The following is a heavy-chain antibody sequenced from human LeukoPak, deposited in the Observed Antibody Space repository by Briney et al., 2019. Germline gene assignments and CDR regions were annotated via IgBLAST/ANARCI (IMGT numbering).Heavy chain of an antibody. D-gene: IGHD3-10*01. CDR3: AKGNYYGSGSYYPTYYFDY. J-gene: IGHJ4*02. Sequence: GGSLRLSCAASGFTFSSYGMHWVRQAPGKRLEWVAVIWYDGSNKYYADSVKGRFTISRDNSKNTLYLQMNSLRAEDTAVYYCAKGNYYGSGSYYPTYYFDYWGQGTLVTVSS. V-gene: IGHV3-33*06. CDR2: IWYDGSNK. CDR1: GFTFSSYG.